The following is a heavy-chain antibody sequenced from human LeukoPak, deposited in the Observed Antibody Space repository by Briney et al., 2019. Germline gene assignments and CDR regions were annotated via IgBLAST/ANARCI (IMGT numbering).Heavy chain of an antibody. CDR2: IVISSGNT. Sequence: EASVTVSCKASGFTFRNSAVQWVRQARGQRLEWMGWIVISSGNTNYAQNFQERVTITRDMSTSTAYMQLSSLRSEDTAVYFCATDDTVSLSWGRGTLVSVSS. CDR1: GFTFRNSA. D-gene: IGHD4-11*01. CDR3: ATDDTVSLS. V-gene: IGHV1-58*01. J-gene: IGHJ5*02.